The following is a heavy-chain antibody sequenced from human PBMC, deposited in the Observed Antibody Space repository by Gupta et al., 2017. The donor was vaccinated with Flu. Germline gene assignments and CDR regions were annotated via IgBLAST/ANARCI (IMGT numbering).Heavy chain of an antibody. Sequence: ISDTSNYGGWIRQPPGKGLEWIGNVGYSGNTFDNPSLKSRVTIYVDTAKNQFSLKLTSMTAADTAVYYGARRINYEKTFDYWGQGSLVTVSS. D-gene: IGHD3-22*01. V-gene: IGHV4-39*01. J-gene: IGHJ4*02. CDR3: ARRINYEKTFDY. CDR1: ISDTSNY. CDR2: VGYSGNT.